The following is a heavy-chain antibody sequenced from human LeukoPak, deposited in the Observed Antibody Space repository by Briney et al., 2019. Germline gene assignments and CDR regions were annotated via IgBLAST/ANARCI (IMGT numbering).Heavy chain of an antibody. V-gene: IGHV1-2*02. J-gene: IGHJ4*02. D-gene: IGHD2-15*01. CDR3: ARLGYCSGGSCSN. Sequence: ASVKVSCKASGYTFTGYYMHWVRQAPGQGLEWMGWINPNSGGTNYAQKFQGRVTMPRDTSISTAYMELSRLRSDDTAVYYCARLGYCSGGSCSNWGQGTLVTVSS. CDR1: GYTFTGYY. CDR2: INPNSGGT.